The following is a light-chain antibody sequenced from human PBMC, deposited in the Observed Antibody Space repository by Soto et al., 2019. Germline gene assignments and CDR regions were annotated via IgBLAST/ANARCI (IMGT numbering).Light chain of an antibody. J-gene: IGKJ4*02. Sequence: EIVMTQSPATLSVSPGERATLSCRASQSISNNLAWYQQKPGQSPRLLIYGASTRATSGPARFSGSGSGTEFTLTISSLQSEDFAVYYCLQYENCPLTFGGGTKVEIK. CDR2: GAS. CDR1: QSISNN. V-gene: IGKV3-15*01. CDR3: LQYENCPLT.